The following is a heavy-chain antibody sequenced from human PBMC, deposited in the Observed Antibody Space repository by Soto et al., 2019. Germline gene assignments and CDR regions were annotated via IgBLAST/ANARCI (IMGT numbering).Heavy chain of an antibody. V-gene: IGHV4-30-4*01. J-gene: IGHJ5*02. CDR2: IYYNGRT. Sequence: SETLSLTCTVSGGSISSGDNYWSWIRQPPGKGLEWIGYIYYNGRTFYNPSLKSRVTISVDTSKNQFSLKLSSVTAADTALYYCARTLSYGSGSYPYWFDPWGQGTLGTAPQ. D-gene: IGHD3-10*01. CDR3: ARTLSYGSGSYPYWFDP. CDR1: GGSISSGDNY.